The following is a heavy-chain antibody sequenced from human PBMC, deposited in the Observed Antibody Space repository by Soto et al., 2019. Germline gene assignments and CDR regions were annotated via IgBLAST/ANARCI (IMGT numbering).Heavy chain of an antibody. D-gene: IGHD3-10*01. CDR3: ARVNYYGSGNNWFDS. J-gene: IGHJ5*01. CDR2: IYYSGST. Sequence: SETLSLTCTVSGGSISSYYWSWIRQPPGKGLEWIGYIYYSGSTNYNPSLKSRVTISVDTSKNQFSLKLSSVTAADTAVYYCARVNYYGSGNNWFDSWGQGTLVTVSS. CDR1: GGSISSYY. V-gene: IGHV4-59*01.